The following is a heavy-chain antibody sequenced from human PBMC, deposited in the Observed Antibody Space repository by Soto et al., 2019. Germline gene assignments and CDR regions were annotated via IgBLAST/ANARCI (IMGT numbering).Heavy chain of an antibody. CDR2: IRSKANSYET. J-gene: IGHJ3*02. Sequence: GGSLRLSCAVSGFTLSSYAMTWVRQAPGKGLEWVGRIRSKANSYETAYAASVKGRFTISRDDSKNTAYLQMNSLKTEDTAVYYCTRLPNYYDSSGYPPIWGQGTMVTVSS. D-gene: IGHD3-22*01. V-gene: IGHV3-73*01. CDR1: GFTLSSYA. CDR3: TRLPNYYDSSGYPPI.